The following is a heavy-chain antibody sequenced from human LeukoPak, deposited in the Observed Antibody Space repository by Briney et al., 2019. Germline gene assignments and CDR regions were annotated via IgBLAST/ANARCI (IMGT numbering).Heavy chain of an antibody. J-gene: IGHJ4*02. Sequence: PGESLRLSCAASGFTFSSFAMHWVRQAPGKGLEYVSAISSNGGSTYYANSAKGRFTISRDNSKNTLYLQMGSLRVEDMAVYYCARRAGSNWYMDYWGQGTLVTVSS. V-gene: IGHV3-64*01. D-gene: IGHD6-13*01. CDR1: GFTFSSFA. CDR2: ISSNGGST. CDR3: ARRAGSNWYMDY.